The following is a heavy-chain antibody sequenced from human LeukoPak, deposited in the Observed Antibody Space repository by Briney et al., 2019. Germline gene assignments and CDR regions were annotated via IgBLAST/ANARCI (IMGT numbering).Heavy chain of an antibody. CDR3: ARDEGQTTVVTLGYYYYYYMDV. CDR1: GFTFSSYW. J-gene: IGHJ6*03. Sequence: PGGSLRLSCAASGFTFSSYWMSWVRQAPGKGLEWVANIKQDGSEKYYVDPVKGRFTISRDNAKNSLYLQMNSLRAEDTAVYYCARDEGQTTVVTLGYYYYYYMDVWGKGTTVTVSS. V-gene: IGHV3-7*01. D-gene: IGHD4-23*01. CDR2: IKQDGSEK.